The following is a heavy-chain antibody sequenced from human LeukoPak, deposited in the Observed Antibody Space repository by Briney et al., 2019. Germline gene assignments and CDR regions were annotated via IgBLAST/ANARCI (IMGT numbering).Heavy chain of an antibody. J-gene: IGHJ4*02. CDR2: ISASGDIT. D-gene: IGHD6-19*01. CDR1: GFTVSRNY. Sequence: GGSLRLSCAASGFTVSRNYMTWVRQAPGKGLEWVSTISASGDITHFADSVRGRFTISRDNSRNTLYLQMKNLRAEDTAIYYCAKAYSSGYYPYDYWGQGALVSVSS. V-gene: IGHV3-23*01. CDR3: AKAYSSGYYPYDY.